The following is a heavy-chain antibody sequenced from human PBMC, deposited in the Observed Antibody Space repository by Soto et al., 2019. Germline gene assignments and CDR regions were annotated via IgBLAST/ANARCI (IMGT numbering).Heavy chain of an antibody. Sequence: DVQMVESGGGLVQPGRSLRLSCAASGFTFDDYAMHWVRQAPGKGLEWVSGISWNSGSTAYADSVKGRFTISRDNAKNSLYLQMNSLTTEDTALYYCAKASSTVTTHYWYFDLWGRGTLVTVSS. J-gene: IGHJ2*01. CDR2: ISWNSGST. CDR3: AKASSTVTTHYWYFDL. CDR1: GFTFDDYA. D-gene: IGHD4-17*01. V-gene: IGHV3-9*01.